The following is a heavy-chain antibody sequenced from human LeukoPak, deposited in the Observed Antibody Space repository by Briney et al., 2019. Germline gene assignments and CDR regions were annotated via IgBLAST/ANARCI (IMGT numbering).Heavy chain of an antibody. CDR2: IRSKAYGGTT. V-gene: IGHV3-49*04. J-gene: IGHJ6*02. CDR1: GFTFADYA. Sequence: PGGSLRLSCTPSGFTFADYAMSWVRQAPGQGLEWVSFIRSKAYGGTTEYAASVKGRFTISRDDSKSIAYLQMNSLKTEDTAVYYCTQIEYYDFWSGYSYKYYGMDVWGQGTTVTVSS. CDR3: TQIEYYDFWSGYSYKYYGMDV. D-gene: IGHD3-3*01.